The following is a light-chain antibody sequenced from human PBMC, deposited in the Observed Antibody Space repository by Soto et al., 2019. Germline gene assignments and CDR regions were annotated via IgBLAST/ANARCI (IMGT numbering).Light chain of an antibody. Sequence: DIVMTQSPDSLAVSLGERATINCRSSQTILYSSNNKNYLAWYQQKPGQPPELLISWASTRGSGVPDRFSGSGSGTDFTLTISSLQAEDVAVYYCQQYYCTPYTFGQRTRIEIK. J-gene: IGKJ2*01. CDR1: QTILYSSNNKNY. CDR3: QQYYCTPYT. V-gene: IGKV4-1*01. CDR2: WAS.